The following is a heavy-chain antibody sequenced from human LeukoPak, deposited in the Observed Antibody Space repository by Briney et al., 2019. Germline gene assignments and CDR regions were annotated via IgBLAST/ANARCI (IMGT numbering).Heavy chain of an antibody. CDR1: GYTFTGYY. Sequence: ASVKVSCKASGYTFTGYYMHWMRQAPGQGLEWMGWINPNSGGTNYAQKFQGRVTMTRDTSISTAYMELSRLRSDDTAVYYCARTESIAVAANNFDYWGQGTLVTVSS. CDR2: INPNSGGT. J-gene: IGHJ4*02. CDR3: ARTESIAVAANNFDY. D-gene: IGHD6-19*01. V-gene: IGHV1-2*02.